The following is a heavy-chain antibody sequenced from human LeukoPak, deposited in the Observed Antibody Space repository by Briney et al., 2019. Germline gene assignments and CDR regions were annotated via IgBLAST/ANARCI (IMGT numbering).Heavy chain of an antibody. J-gene: IGHJ6*03. Sequence: GASVKVSCKASGYTFTSYGISWVRQAPGQGLEWMGWISAYNGNTNYAQKLQGRVTMTTDTSTSTAYMELRSLGSDDTAVYYCARLYNWNDKLYYYYYMDVWGKGTTVTVSS. D-gene: IGHD1-20*01. CDR1: GYTFTSYG. CDR2: ISAYNGNT. CDR3: ARLYNWNDKLYYYYYMDV. V-gene: IGHV1-18*01.